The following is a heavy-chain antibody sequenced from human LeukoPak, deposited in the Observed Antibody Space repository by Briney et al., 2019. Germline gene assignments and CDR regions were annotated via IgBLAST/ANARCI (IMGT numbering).Heavy chain of an antibody. Sequence: GGSLRLSCAASGFTFSSYAMHWVRQAPGKGLEWLAVISYDGSNKYYADSVKGRFTISRDSSKNTLFLQMNSLRAEDTAVYFCAKWYCSTTSCYYDYWGQGTLVTVSS. CDR1: GFTFSSYA. V-gene: IGHV3-30-3*02. D-gene: IGHD2-2*01. CDR2: ISYDGSNK. J-gene: IGHJ4*02. CDR3: AKWYCSTTSCYYDY.